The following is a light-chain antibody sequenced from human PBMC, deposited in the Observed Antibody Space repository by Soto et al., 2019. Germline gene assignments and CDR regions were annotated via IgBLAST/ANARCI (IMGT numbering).Light chain of an antibody. CDR1: SRSVDSYDF. V-gene: IGLV2-14*02. Sequence: QSALTQPASVSGSPGQSIIISCTGISRSVDSYDFVSWYQQHPGKAPKLIIYEGTQRPSGVSNRFSGSKSDNAASLTISGLQAEDEADHYCASYTSADTRVFGGGTKLTVL. CDR2: EGT. J-gene: IGLJ3*02. CDR3: ASYTSADTRV.